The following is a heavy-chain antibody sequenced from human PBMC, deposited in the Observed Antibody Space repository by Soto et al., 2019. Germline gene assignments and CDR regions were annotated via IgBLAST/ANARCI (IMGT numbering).Heavy chain of an antibody. CDR2: ISGSGAST. D-gene: IGHD6-13*01. CDR3: AKPSLAAAALGSLDY. CDR1: GFTFSNYA. J-gene: IGHJ4*02. V-gene: IGHV3-23*01. Sequence: VQLLDSGGGLVQPGGSLRLSCAASGFTFSNYAMIWVRQAPGKGLEWVSTISGSGASTHYADSVKGRFTISRDNSKNTVHLQMNSVRAEDMALYYCAKPSLAAAALGSLDYWGQGTLVTVSS.